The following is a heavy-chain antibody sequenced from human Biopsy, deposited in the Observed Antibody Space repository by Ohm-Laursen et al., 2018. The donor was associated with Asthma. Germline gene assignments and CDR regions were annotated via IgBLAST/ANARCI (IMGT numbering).Heavy chain of an antibody. CDR3: ARHWDWGSFFDY. CDR1: GGSMSSSSYY. Sequence: SETLSLTCTVSGGSMSSSSYYWGRIRQPPGKGLEWMGSISYTGSAYHNSSLKSRVTISVDTSKNHFSLKLSSVTAADTAVYYCARHWDWGSFFDYWGQGTPVTVSS. V-gene: IGHV4-39*01. J-gene: IGHJ4*02. CDR2: ISYTGSA. D-gene: IGHD7-27*01.